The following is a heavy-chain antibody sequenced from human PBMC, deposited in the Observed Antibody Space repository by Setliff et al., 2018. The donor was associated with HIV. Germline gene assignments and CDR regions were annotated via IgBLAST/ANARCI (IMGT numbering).Heavy chain of an antibody. CDR1: GYSVSSGYF. CDR2: IYTSGST. J-gene: IGHJ6*03. CDR3: AREGYGDKRERYFYYMDV. V-gene: IGHV4-4*07. D-gene: IGHD4-17*01. Sequence: SETLSLTCAVSGYSVSSGYFWGWIRQPAGKGLEWIGRIYTSGSTNYNPSLKSRVTMSVDTSKNQFSLKLSSVTAADTAVYYCAREGYGDKRERYFYYMDVWGKGTTVTVSS.